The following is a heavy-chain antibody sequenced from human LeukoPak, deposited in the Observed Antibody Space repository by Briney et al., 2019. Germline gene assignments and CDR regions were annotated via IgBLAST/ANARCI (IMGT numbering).Heavy chain of an antibody. D-gene: IGHD1-26*01. J-gene: IGHJ6*03. CDR3: VRTGGSFYFYYYMDV. Sequence: SETLSLTCTVSGVSIRSSTINWGRLPQPPGMELEWIGSIHYTGTTYYNPSLKSRVTISLDTSKNQFSLKPSSVTAAAAAAYCCVRTGGSFYFYYYMDVWGKGTTVTVSS. V-gene: IGHV4-39*07. CDR2: IHYTGTT. CDR1: GVSIRSSTIN.